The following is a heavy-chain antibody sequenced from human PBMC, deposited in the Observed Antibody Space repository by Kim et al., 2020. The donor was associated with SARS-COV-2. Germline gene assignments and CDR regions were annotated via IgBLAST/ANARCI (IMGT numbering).Heavy chain of an antibody. J-gene: IGHJ4*02. CDR3: ASSKVGTTPNTHADY. CDR2: ISTTSDPI. D-gene: IGHD1-26*01. Sequence: GGSLRLSCAGSKFTFSSFGMNWVRQAPGKGLEWVSYISTTSDPIYYADSVEGRFTISRDNGKSSLSLQMNNLRVEDTAVYYCASSKVGTTPNTHADYWGPGTLVTVSS. V-gene: IGHV3-48*01. CDR1: KFTFSSFG.